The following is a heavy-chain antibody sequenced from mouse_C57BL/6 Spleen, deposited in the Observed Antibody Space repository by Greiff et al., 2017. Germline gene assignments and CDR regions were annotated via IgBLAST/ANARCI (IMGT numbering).Heavy chain of an antibody. D-gene: IGHD1-1*02. Sequence: VQLKQSGAELVRPGASVKLSCTASGFNIKDDYMHWVKQRPEQGLEWIGWIDPENGDTEYASKFQGKATITADTSSNTAYLQLSSLTSEDTAVYYCTTGWFLAWFAYWGQGTLVTVSA. V-gene: IGHV14-4*01. CDR2: IDPENGDT. CDR3: TTGWFLAWFAY. J-gene: IGHJ3*01. CDR1: GFNIKDDY.